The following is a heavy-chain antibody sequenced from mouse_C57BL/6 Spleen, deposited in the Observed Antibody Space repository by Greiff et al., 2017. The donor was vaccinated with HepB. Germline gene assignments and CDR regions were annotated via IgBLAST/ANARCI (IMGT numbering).Heavy chain of an antibody. CDR3: TRPSYYGYDLSAY. V-gene: IGHV1-15*01. CDR1: GYTFTDYE. CDR2: IDPETGGT. J-gene: IGHJ3*01. D-gene: IGHD2-9*01. Sequence: QVQLKESGAELVRPGASVTLSCKASGYTFTDYEMHWVKQTPVHGLEWIGAIDPETGGTAYNQKFKGKAILTADKSSSTAYMELRSLTSEDSAVYYCTRPSYYGYDLSAYWGQGTLVTVSA.